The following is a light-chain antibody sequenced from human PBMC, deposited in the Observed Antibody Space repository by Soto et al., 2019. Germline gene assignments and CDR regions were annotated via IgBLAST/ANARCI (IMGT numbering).Light chain of an antibody. CDR3: QPANILPPV. V-gene: IGKV1-12*01. J-gene: IGKJ4*01. CDR2: SAT. CDR1: QDIRSR. Sequence: IERSQSPSSVSASVGDRVTITCRASQDIRSRLAWYQHKPGKAPNLLIYSATTLQSGVPYRFSGSGSGTYFTLTISSLQPEDFATSYCQPANILPPVFGGGTKVDIK.